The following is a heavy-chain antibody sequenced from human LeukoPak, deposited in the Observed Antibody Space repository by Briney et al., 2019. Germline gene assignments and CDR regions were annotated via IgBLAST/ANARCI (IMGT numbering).Heavy chain of an antibody. V-gene: IGHV3-23*01. CDR1: GFTFSSYA. CDR2: ISGSGGST. D-gene: IGHD6-13*01. CDR3: AKSQYSSSWYRGFYPV. Sequence: GGSLRLSCAASGFTFSSYAMSWVRQAPGKGLEWVSAISGSGGSTYYADSVKGRFTISRDNSKNTLYLQMNSLRAEDTAVYYCAKSQYSSSWYRGFYPVWGQGTPVTVSS. J-gene: IGHJ4*02.